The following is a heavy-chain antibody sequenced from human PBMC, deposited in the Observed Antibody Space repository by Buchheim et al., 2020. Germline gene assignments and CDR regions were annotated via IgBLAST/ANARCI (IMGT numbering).Heavy chain of an antibody. CDR2: INPSGGST. CDR1: GYTLTELS. V-gene: IGHV1-46*01. Sequence: QVQLVQSGAEVKKPGASVKVSCKVSGYTLTELSMHWVRQAPGQGLEWMGIINPSGGSTSYAQKFQGRVTMTRDTSTSTVYMELSSLRSEDTAVYYCARDRIAVLRFLEWQRLLDYWGQGTL. J-gene: IGHJ4*02. CDR3: ARDRIAVLRFLEWQRLLDY. D-gene: IGHD3-3*01.